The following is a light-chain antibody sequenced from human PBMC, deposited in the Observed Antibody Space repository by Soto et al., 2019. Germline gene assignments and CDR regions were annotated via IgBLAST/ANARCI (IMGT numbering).Light chain of an antibody. CDR1: QSVSSSY. Sequence: EIVLTQSPGTLSLSPGERATLSCRASQSVSSSYLDWYQQKPGKAPRILIYGASSRDTGIPDRFSGRGAGKDFTLTISRLELEDFAVYHCQQYGSSRLFTLGPGTKVNIK. V-gene: IGKV3-20*01. CDR2: GAS. J-gene: IGKJ3*01. CDR3: QQYGSSRLFT.